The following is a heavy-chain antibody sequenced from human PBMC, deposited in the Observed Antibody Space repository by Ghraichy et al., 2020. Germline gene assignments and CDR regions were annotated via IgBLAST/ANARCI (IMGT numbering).Heavy chain of an antibody. V-gene: IGHV3-33*01. J-gene: IGHJ3*02. Sequence: GGSLRLSCAASEFTFSIYSMHWVRQAPGKGLEWMTVIWNDGTTTYYADSVKGRFAISRDNSKNTLYLQMNSLRAEDTAVYYCARENSVAGTRAFDIWGQGTMVTVSS. CDR2: IWNDGTTT. CDR3: ARENSVAGTRAFDI. CDR1: EFTFSIYS. D-gene: IGHD6-19*01.